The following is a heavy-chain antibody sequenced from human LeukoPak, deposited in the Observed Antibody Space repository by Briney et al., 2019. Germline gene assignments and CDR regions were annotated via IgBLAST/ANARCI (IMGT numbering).Heavy chain of an antibody. J-gene: IGHJ4*02. CDR2: IYTSGST. CDR3: AREVVPAAIFNY. V-gene: IGHV4-4*07. Sequence: SETLSLTCTVSGGSISSYYWSWVRQPAGKGLEWIGRIYTSGSTNYNPSLKSRVTISVDTSKNQFSLKLSSVTAADTAVYYCAREVVPAAIFNYWGQGTLVTVSS. D-gene: IGHD2-2*01. CDR1: GGSISSYY.